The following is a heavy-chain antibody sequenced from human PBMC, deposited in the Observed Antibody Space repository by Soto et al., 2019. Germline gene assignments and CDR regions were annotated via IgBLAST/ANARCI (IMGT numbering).Heavy chain of an antibody. CDR3: AKVGEGGLNDL. D-gene: IGHD1-26*01. V-gene: IGHV4-59*01. Sequence: QVQLQESGPGLVKPSETLSLTCTVSGGSISPYYWSWIRQPPGKGLEWIGYIYYSGTTNYNPSLSSRVTMAGDVSRNQLSLELASMTAADTAVYYCAKVGEGGLNDLWGRGTLVAVSS. CDR2: IYYSGTT. CDR1: GGSISPYY. J-gene: IGHJ2*01.